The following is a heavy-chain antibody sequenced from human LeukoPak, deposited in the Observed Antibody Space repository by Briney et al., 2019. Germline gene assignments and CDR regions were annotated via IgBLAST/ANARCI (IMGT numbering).Heavy chain of an antibody. J-gene: IGHJ5*02. V-gene: IGHV4-61*01. D-gene: IGHD2-15*01. CDR1: GGSISSSSYY. CDR2: IYYSGST. CDR3: AREEDYCSGGSCYVRFDP. Sequence: SETLSLTCTVSGGSISSSSYYWGWIRQPPGKGLEWIGYIYYSGSTNYNPSLKSRVTISVDTSKNQFSLKLSSVTAADTAVYYCAREEDYCSGGSCYVRFDPWGQGTLVTVSS.